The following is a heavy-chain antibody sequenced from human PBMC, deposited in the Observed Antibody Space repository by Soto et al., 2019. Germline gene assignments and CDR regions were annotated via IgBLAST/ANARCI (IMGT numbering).Heavy chain of an antibody. D-gene: IGHD5-12*01. V-gene: IGHV3-74*01. J-gene: IGHJ4*02. Sequence: EVQLVESGGGLVQPGGSLRLSCAASGFTFSSYWMHWVRQALGKGLVWVSRINSDGSTTTYADSVKGRFTISRDNAKNTLYLQMNSLRAEDTAVYYCVRVPTGGYAFSLDDYWGQGTPVTVSS. CDR1: GFTFSSYW. CDR2: INSDGSTT. CDR3: VRVPTGGYAFSLDDY.